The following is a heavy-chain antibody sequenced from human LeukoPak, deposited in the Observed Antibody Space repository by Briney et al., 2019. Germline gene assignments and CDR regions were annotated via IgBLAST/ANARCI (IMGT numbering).Heavy chain of an antibody. J-gene: IGHJ4*02. CDR2: INYRGST. V-gene: IGHV4-39*07. D-gene: IGHD3-16*01. Sequence: SETLSLTCTVSNASISSNTYYRAWIRQPPGKGPEYIGSINYRGSTYYNPSLKSRVTLSVDTSKNQFSLKLNSVTAADTAVYYCATYKYDYVWGNQHFDYWGQGTLVAVSS. CDR3: ATYKYDYVWGNQHFDY. CDR1: NASISSNTYY.